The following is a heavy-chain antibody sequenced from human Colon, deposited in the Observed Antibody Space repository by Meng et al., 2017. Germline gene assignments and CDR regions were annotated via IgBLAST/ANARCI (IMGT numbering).Heavy chain of an antibody. D-gene: IGHD3-9*01. V-gene: IGHV4-59*12. CDR3: GRGLTGYHAHTDY. J-gene: IGHJ4*02. CDR1: RASINSYY. CDR2: IYHTGST. Sequence: VHFQTAGPGLVNPPATLSPPCNVSRASINSYYWSWIRQPPGKGLEWIGYIYHTGSTNYNPSLQSRVTISADSSKNQVSLNLNSVTAADTAVYYCGRGLTGYHAHTDYWGQGTLVTVSS.